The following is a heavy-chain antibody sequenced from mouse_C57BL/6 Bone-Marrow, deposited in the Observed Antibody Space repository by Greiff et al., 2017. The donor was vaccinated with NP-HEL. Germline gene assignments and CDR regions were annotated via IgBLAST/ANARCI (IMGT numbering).Heavy chain of an antibody. CDR1: GYTFTDYY. Sequence: VQLQQSGAELVRPGASVKLSCKASGYTFTDYYINWVKQRPGQGLEWIARIYPGSGNTYYNEKFKGKATLTAEKSSSTAYMQLSSLTSEDSAVYFCARRNWDYFDYWGQGTTLTVSS. D-gene: IGHD4-1*01. V-gene: IGHV1-76*01. CDR3: ARRNWDYFDY. CDR2: IYPGSGNT. J-gene: IGHJ2*01.